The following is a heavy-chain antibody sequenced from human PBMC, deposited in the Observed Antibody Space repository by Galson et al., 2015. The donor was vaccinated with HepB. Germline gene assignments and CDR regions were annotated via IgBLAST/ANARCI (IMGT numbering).Heavy chain of an antibody. Sequence: SVKVSCKASGDTFTNYGIGWVRQAPGQGLEWMGGIIPILDTSNSADRFQGRLTISADKSTTTAYLELSSLTSQDTAIYYCARGWFGELLGAGNYDHYHGLDLWGQGTTVTVS. V-gene: IGHV1-69*10. J-gene: IGHJ6*02. CDR3: ARGWFGELLGAGNYDHYHGLDL. CDR2: IIPILDTS. D-gene: IGHD3-10*01. CDR1: GDTFTNYG.